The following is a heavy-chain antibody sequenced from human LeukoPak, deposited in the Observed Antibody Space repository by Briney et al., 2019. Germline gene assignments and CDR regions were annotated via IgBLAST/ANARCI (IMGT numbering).Heavy chain of an antibody. D-gene: IGHD2-2*02. V-gene: IGHV4-4*07. CDR2: IYTSGST. Sequence: PSETLSLTCTVSGGSISSYYWSWIRQPAGKGLEWIWRIYTSGSTNYNPSLKSRVTMSVDTSKNQFSLKLSSVTAADTAVYYCARDMPGVVVVPAAIFGPYNWFDPWGQGTLVTVSS. J-gene: IGHJ5*02. CDR3: ARDMPGVVVVPAAIFGPYNWFDP. CDR1: GGSISSYY.